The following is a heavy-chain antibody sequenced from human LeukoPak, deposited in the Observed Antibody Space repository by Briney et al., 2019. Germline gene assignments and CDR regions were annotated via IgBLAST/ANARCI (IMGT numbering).Heavy chain of an antibody. CDR2: IYTSGST. CDR3: ARGGYYYGSGSYPPFDY. D-gene: IGHD3-10*01. Sequence: SETLSLTCTVSGGSISSGSYYWSWIRQPAGKGLEWIGRIYTSGSTNYNPSLKSRVTISVDTSKNQFSLKLSSVTAADTAVYYCARGGYYYGSGSYPPFDYWGQGTLVTVSS. J-gene: IGHJ4*02. CDR1: GGSISSGSYY. V-gene: IGHV4-61*02.